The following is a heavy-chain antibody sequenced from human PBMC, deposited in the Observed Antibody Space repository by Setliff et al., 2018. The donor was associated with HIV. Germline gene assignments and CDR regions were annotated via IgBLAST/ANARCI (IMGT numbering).Heavy chain of an antibody. V-gene: IGHV1-18*01. D-gene: IGHD4-17*01. CDR3: ARGQASNDYGVSF. Sequence: ASVKVSCKTSGYMFIAYGMSWVRRAPGQGLEWMGWIGPYNGRTEYAQEFQGRASLTIDTSASTVYMELSSLRSEDTAVYYCARGQASNDYGVSFWGQGTMVTVSS. CDR2: IGPYNGRT. CDR1: GYMFIAYG. J-gene: IGHJ3*01.